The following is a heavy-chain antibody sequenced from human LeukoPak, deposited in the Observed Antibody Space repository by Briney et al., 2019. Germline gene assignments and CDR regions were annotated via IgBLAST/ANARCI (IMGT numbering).Heavy chain of an antibody. D-gene: IGHD3-10*01. CDR3: ATDFFQPGSYRRGWFDP. V-gene: IGHV1-24*01. Sequence: GASVKVSCKVSGYTLTELSMHWVRQAPGKGLEWMGGFDPEDGETIYAQKFQGRVTMTEDTSTDTAYMELSSLRSEDTAVYYCATDFFQPGSYRRGWFDPWGQGTLVTVSS. CDR2: FDPEDGET. CDR1: GYTLTELS. J-gene: IGHJ5*02.